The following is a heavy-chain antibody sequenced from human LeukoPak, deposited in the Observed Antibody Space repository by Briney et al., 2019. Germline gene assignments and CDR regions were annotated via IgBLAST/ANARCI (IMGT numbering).Heavy chain of an antibody. CDR1: GFTFSTYE. J-gene: IGHJ4*02. CDR3: ARGGWNFFLNF. Sequence: GGSLRLSRAASGFTFSTYEMNWVRQAPGKGLEWVSYISSSGTPIYYTDSVKGRFTISRDNAKNSLYLQMNSLRAEDTAVYYCARGGWNFFLNFWGQGTLATVSS. V-gene: IGHV3-48*03. D-gene: IGHD1-7*01. CDR2: ISSSGTPI.